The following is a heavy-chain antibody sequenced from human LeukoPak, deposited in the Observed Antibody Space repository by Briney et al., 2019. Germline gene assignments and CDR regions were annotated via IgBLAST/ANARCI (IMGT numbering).Heavy chain of an antibody. D-gene: IGHD3-10*01. CDR1: GGSIRSYH. CDR2: IYTSGNT. J-gene: IGHJ4*02. Sequence: PSETLSLTCTVSGGSIRSYHWSWIRQPAGKGLEWVGLIYTSGNTKYNSSLKSRVTISVDTSKNQFFLKLNPVTAADTAVYYCARGRGLWGQGTLVTVSS. CDR3: ARGRGL. V-gene: IGHV4-4*07.